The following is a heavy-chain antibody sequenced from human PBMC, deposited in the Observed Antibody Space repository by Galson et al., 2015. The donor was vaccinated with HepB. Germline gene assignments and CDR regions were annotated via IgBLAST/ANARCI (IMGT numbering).Heavy chain of an antibody. CDR1: GYTFGIYG. V-gene: IGHV1-18*01. Sequence: SVKVSCKASGYTFGIYGISWVRQAPGQGLEWMGWSSTYSSNTNYAQKVQGRVTMTTDTSTSTAYMELRSLRSDDTAVYYCAKDAHPYSGDFGLYYMDVWGKGTTVIVSS. D-gene: IGHD4-11*01. CDR3: AKDAHPYSGDFGLYYMDV. CDR2: SSTYSSNT. J-gene: IGHJ6*03.